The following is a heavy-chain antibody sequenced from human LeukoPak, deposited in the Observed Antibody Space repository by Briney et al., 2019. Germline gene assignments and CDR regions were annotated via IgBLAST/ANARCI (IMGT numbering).Heavy chain of an antibody. CDR2: IYTSGST. CDR3: ARGHDYSRFLNWFDP. V-gene: IGHV4-61*02. J-gene: IGHJ5*02. Sequence: PSETLSLTCTVSGGSISSGSYYWSWIRQPAGKGLEWIGRIYTSGSTNYNPSLKSRVTISVDTSKNQFSLKLSSVTAADTAVYYCARGHDYSRFLNWFDPWGQGTLVTVSS. CDR1: GGSISSGSYY. D-gene: IGHD4-11*01.